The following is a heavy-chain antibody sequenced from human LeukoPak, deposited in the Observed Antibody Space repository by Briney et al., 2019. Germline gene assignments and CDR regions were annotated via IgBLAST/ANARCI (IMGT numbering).Heavy chain of an antibody. CDR1: GFTFSSYA. V-gene: IGHV3-23*01. Sequence: AGGSLRLSCAASGFTFSSYAMSWVRQAPGKGLEWVSAISGSGGSTYYADSVKGRFTISRDNSKNTLYLQMNSLRAEDTAVYYCAKDRNGQWLVSDYWGQGTLVTVSS. D-gene: IGHD6-19*01. CDR3: AKDRNGQWLVSDY. CDR2: ISGSGGST. J-gene: IGHJ4*02.